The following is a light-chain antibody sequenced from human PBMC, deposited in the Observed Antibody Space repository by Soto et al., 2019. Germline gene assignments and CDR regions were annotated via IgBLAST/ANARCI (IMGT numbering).Light chain of an antibody. CDR3: QQYGSSPPWT. Sequence: PGTLSLSPGERATLSCRASQSVSSSYLAWYQQKPGQAPRLLIYGASSRATGIPDRFSGSGSGTDFTLTISRLEPEDFAVYYCQQYGSSPPWTFGQGTKVDIK. J-gene: IGKJ1*01. CDR2: GAS. CDR1: QSVSSSY. V-gene: IGKV3-20*01.